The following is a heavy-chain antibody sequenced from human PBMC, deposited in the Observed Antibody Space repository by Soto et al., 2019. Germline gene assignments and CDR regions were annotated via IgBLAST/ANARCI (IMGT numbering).Heavy chain of an antibody. CDR2: ISGSGGSI. Sequence: GGSLRLSCAASGFTFSSYTMSWVRQAPGKGLEWVSGISGSGGSIYYADSVKGRFTISRDNSKNTVYLQTNSLRAEDAAVYYCARGGLVGALPGYWGQGTLVTVSS. V-gene: IGHV3-23*01. D-gene: IGHD1-26*01. CDR1: GFTFSSYT. J-gene: IGHJ4*02. CDR3: ARGGLVGALPGY.